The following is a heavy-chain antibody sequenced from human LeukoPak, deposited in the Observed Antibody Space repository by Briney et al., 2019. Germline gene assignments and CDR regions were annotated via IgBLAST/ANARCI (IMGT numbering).Heavy chain of an antibody. CDR2: IGSSSSYI. J-gene: IGHJ4*02. D-gene: IGHD4-23*01. CDR3: ARDRGNSDFDY. Sequence: PGGSLRLSCAASGFTFSSYAMSWVRQAPGKGLEWVSSIGSSSSYIYYADSVKGRFTISRDNAKNSLYLQMNSLRAEDTAVYYCARDRGNSDFDYWGQGTLVTVSS. V-gene: IGHV3-21*01. CDR1: GFTFSSYA.